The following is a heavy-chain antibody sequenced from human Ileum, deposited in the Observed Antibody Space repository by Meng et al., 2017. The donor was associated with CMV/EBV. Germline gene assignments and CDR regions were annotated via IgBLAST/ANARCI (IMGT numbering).Heavy chain of an antibody. J-gene: IGHJ3*01. CDR3: ARVKYYDSSRYRGQF. V-gene: IGHV3-48*03. D-gene: IGHD3-22*01. Sequence: GASLKISCTASGFTFSSYEMNWVRQAPGKGLEWVSYISNTGNEIYYTDSAEGRFGISRDNGRKSLPLQMNSLRVEDAAVYYSARVKYYDSSRYRGQFWGQGTMVTVSS. CDR1: GFTFSSYE. CDR2: ISNTGNEI.